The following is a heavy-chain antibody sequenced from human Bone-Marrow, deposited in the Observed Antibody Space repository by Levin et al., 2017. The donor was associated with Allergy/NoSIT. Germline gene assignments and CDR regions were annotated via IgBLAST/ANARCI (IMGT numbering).Heavy chain of an antibody. CDR2: IYYNGNT. Sequence: TSETLSLTCTVSGGSINNYYWNWIRRPPGKGLEWIGYIYYNGNTNYNPSLKSRVTISLDTSKNQVSLELSSVTAADTAVYYCARGPDYGPVRCYHMDVWGKGTTVTVSS. J-gene: IGHJ6*03. CDR1: GGSINNYY. CDR3: ARGPDYGPVRCYHMDV. V-gene: IGHV4-59*01. D-gene: IGHD3-10*01.